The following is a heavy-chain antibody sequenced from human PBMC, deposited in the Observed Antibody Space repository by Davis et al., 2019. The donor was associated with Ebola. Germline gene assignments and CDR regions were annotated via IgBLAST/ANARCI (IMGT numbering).Heavy chain of an antibody. CDR2: IKQDGSEK. D-gene: IGHD6-13*01. J-gene: IGHJ4*02. V-gene: IGHV3-7*01. CDR1: GFTVSSNY. CDR3: ARGGYD. Sequence: GESLKISCAASGFTVSSNYMSWVRQAPGKGLEWVANIKQDGSEKYYVDSVKGRFTISRDNAKNSLYLQMNSLRAEDTAVYYCARGGYDWGQGTLVTVSS.